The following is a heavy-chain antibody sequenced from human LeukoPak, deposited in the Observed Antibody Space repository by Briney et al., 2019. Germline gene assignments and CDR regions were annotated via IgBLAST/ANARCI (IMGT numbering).Heavy chain of an antibody. CDR1: GGSFSGYY. V-gene: IGHV4-34*01. Sequence: SETLSLTCAVYGGSFSGYYWSWIRQPPGKGLEWIGEINHSGSTNYNPSLKSRVTISVDTSKNQFSLKLSSVTAADTAVYYCARLTVAGSDYWGQGTLVTVSS. J-gene: IGHJ4*02. D-gene: IGHD6-19*01. CDR2: INHSGST. CDR3: ARLTVAGSDY.